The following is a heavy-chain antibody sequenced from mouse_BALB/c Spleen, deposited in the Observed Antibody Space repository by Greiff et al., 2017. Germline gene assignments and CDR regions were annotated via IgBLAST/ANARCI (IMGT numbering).Heavy chain of an antibody. D-gene: IGHD2-2*01. J-gene: IGHJ4*01. V-gene: IGHV5-17*02. CDR2: ISSGSSTI. CDR1: GFTFSSFG. CDR3: ARLFGYDDYAMDY. Sequence: EVQLVESGGGLVQPGGSRKLSCAASGFTFSSFGMHWVRQAPEKGLEWVAYISSGSSTIYYADKVKGRFTIARDNPKNTLFLQMTSLRSEDTTLYYCARLFGYDDYAMDYWGQGTSVTVSS.